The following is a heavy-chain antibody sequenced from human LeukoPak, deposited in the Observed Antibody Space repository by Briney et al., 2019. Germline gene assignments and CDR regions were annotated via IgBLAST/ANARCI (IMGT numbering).Heavy chain of an antibody. CDR1: GVSISSSF. Sequence: SGTLSLTCTVSGVSISSSFWIWIRQPPGKGLEWIGRIYTSGSTNYNPSLKSRVTMSVDTSKNQFSLKLSSVTAADTAVYYCARGAPSGWGGPTDFWGQGTLVTVSS. D-gene: IGHD3-3*01. CDR3: ARGAPSGWGGPTDF. J-gene: IGHJ4*02. CDR2: IYTSGST. V-gene: IGHV4-4*07.